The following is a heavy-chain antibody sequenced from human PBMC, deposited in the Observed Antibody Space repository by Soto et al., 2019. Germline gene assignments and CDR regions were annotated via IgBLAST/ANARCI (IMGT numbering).Heavy chain of an antibody. CDR2: IYHRGNT. J-gene: IGHJ6*03. CDR3: AASYDATGTTGLYYYLEV. D-gene: IGHD4-17*01. Sequence: PSETLSLTSPVSGASISDYYWSWILQPPGKGLEWIGYIYHRGNTNYNPSLKSRVTISVDKSKNQLSLRLNSVTAADTAVYYCAASYDATGTTGLYYYLEVWGKGTTVTVSS. CDR1: GASISDYY. V-gene: IGHV4-59*08.